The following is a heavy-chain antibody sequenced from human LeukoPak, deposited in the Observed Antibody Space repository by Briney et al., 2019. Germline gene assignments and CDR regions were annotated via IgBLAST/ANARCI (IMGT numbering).Heavy chain of an antibody. V-gene: IGHV4-34*01. Sequence: SETLSLTCAVYGGSFSGYYWSWIRQPPGKGLEWIGEINHSGSTNYNPSLKSRVTISVDTSKNQSSLKLSSVTAADTAVYYCARGKGIAARRYNWFDPWGQGTLVTVSS. J-gene: IGHJ5*02. CDR1: GGSFSGYY. D-gene: IGHD6-6*01. CDR3: ARGKGIAARRYNWFDP. CDR2: INHSGST.